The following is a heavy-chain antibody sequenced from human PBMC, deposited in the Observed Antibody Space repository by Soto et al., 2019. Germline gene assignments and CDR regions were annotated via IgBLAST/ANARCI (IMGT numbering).Heavy chain of an antibody. CDR1: GYTFTSYA. D-gene: IGHD4-17*01. V-gene: IGHV1-3*01. Sequence: ASVKVSCKASGYTFTSYAMHWVRQAPGQRLEWMGWSNAGNGNTKYSQKFQGRVTITRDTSASTAYMELSSLRSEDTAVYYCAIDGTADYGDGGNEDWYFDSWGQGTLVTVSS. CDR3: AIDGTADYGDGGNEDWYFDS. J-gene: IGHJ4*02. CDR2: SNAGNGNT.